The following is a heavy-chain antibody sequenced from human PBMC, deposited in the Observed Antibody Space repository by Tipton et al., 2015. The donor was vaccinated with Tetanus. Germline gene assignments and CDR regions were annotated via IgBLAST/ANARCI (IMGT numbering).Heavy chain of an antibody. V-gene: IGHV3-30*03. Sequence: SLRLSCAASGFIFRSYGIHWVRQAPGEGLEWVAFVSSDGGKKYYADSVKGRITISRDNSKNTVSLQMNRLRPEDTAVYYCASGSALDYWGQGTLVTVSS. CDR1: GFIFRSYG. CDR3: ASGSALDY. J-gene: IGHJ4*02. CDR2: VSSDGGKK. D-gene: IGHD6-25*01.